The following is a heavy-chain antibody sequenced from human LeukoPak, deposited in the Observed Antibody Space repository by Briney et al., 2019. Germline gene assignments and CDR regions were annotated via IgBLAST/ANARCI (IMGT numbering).Heavy chain of an antibody. V-gene: IGHV4-34*01. CDR1: GGSFSGYY. D-gene: IGHD3-10*01. CDR2: INHSGST. J-gene: IGHJ6*02. CDR3: ARARIRPYGMDV. Sequence: PSETLSLTCAVYGGSFSGYYWSWIRQPPGKGLEWIGEINHSGSTNYNPSLKSRVTISVDTSKNQFSLKLSSVTAADTAVYYCARARIRPYGMDVWGQGTTVTVSS.